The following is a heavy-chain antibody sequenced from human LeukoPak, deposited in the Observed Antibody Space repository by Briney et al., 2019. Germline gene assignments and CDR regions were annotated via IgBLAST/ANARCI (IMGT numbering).Heavy chain of an antibody. D-gene: IGHD6-13*01. J-gene: IGHJ4*02. CDR3: ARDPADQYSSSFFDY. V-gene: IGHV6-1*01. CDR1: GDSVSSNSAA. CDR2: TYYRSKWYN. Sequence: SQTLSLTCAISGDSVSSNSAAWHWIRQSPSRGLEWLGRTYYRSKWYNDYAVSVKSRITINPDISKNQFSLQLNSVTPEDTAVYYCARDPADQYSSSFFDYWGQGTLVTVSS.